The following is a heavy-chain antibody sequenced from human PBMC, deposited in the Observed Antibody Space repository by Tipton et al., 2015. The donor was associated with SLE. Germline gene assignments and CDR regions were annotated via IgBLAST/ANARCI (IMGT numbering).Heavy chain of an antibody. V-gene: IGHV4-59*08. D-gene: IGHD2-21*01. CDR3: ARSGHIVVVVLGYFDV. CDR1: GGSMSTYY. Sequence: TLSLTCTVSGGSMSTYYWSWIRLPPGKGLEWIGYIYYSGGTSYNPSLNSRVTISVDTSRNQFSLKLSSVTAADTAVYYCARSGHIVVVVLGYFDVCGRGALVPVSS. J-gene: IGHJ2*01. CDR2: IYYSGGT.